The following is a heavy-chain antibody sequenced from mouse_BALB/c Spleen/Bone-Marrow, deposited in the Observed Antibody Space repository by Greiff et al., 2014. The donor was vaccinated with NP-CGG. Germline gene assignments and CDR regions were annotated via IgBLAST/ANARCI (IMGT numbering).Heavy chain of an antibody. CDR3: VRGGGDGYYNWYFDV. V-gene: IGHV2-9*02. D-gene: IGHD2-3*01. CDR2: IWAGGST. CDR1: GFSLTSYG. Sequence: VQLQQSGPGLVAPSQSLSITCTVSGFSLTSYGVHWVCQPPGKGLEWLGVIWAGGSTNYNSALMSRLSISKDNSKSQVFLKMNSLQTDDKAMYYCVRGGGDGYYNWYFDVWGAGTTVTVSS. J-gene: IGHJ1*01.